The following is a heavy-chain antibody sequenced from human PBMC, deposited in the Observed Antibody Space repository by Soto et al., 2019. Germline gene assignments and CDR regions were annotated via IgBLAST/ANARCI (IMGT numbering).Heavy chain of an antibody. D-gene: IGHD2-2*01. CDR1: GFTFSSYS. CDR3: AKSGWCISTSCYSRAFDY. Sequence: PGGSLRLSCAASGFTFSSYSMNWGRQAPGKGLEWVSSISSSSSYIYYADSVKGRFTISRDNAKNSLYLQMNSLRAEDTAVYYFAKSGWCISTSCYSRAFDYWGQGTLVTVSS. V-gene: IGHV3-21*01. J-gene: IGHJ4*02. CDR2: ISSSSSYI.